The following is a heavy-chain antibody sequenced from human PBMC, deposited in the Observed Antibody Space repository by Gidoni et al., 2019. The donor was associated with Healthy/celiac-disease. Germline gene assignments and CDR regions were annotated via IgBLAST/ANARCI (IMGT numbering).Heavy chain of an antibody. V-gene: IGHV3-23*01. CDR2: ISGSGGST. J-gene: IGHJ4*02. CDR3: AKDPKPAGTTWQYYFDY. Sequence: EVQLLESGGGLVQPGGSLRLSCAASGFTFSSYAMSWVRQAPGKGLEWVSAISGSGGSTYYADSVKGRFTISRDNSKNTLYLQMNSLRAEDTAVYYCAKDPKPAGTTWQYYFDYWGQGTLVTVSS. D-gene: IGHD1-7*01. CDR1: GFTFSSYA.